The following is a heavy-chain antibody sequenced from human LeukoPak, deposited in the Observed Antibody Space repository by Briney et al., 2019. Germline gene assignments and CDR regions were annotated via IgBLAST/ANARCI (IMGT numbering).Heavy chain of an antibody. J-gene: IGHJ4*02. V-gene: IGHV3-74*01. CDR3: AKTSSTTDY. Sequence: GGSLRLSCVASGFTFSNYWMHWVRQAPGKGLVWVSRINSDGSSTSHADSVKGRFTISRDNAKNTLYLQMNSLRAEDTAVYYCAKTSSTTDYWGQGTLVTVSS. CDR1: GFTFSNYW. CDR2: INSDGSST. D-gene: IGHD1-26*01.